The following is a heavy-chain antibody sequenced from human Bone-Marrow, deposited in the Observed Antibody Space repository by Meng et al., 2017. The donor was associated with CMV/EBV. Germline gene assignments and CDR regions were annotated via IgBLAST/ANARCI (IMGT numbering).Heavy chain of an antibody. CDR3: AKDREPEQQLVSFDY. Sequence: GGSLRLSCAASGFTFSSYSMNWVRQAPGKGLEWVSYISSSSSTIYYADSVKGRFTISRDNAKNTLYLQMNSLRVEDTAVYYCAKDREPEQQLVSFDYWGQGTLVTVSS. V-gene: IGHV3-48*04. J-gene: IGHJ4*02. CDR2: ISSSSSTI. CDR1: GFTFSSYS. D-gene: IGHD6-13*01.